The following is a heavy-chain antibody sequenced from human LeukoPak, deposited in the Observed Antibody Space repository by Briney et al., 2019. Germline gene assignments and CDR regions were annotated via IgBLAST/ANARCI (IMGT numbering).Heavy chain of an antibody. CDR1: GFTFSSYA. CDR2: ISSNGGST. V-gene: IGHV3-64*01. Sequence: GGSLRLTCAASGFTFSSYAMHWVRQAPGKGLEYVSAISSNGGSTYYANSVKGRFTISRDNSKNTLYLQMNSLRAEDTAVYYCAGPSHYYDSSGPSPGYFDYWGQGTLVTVSS. D-gene: IGHD3-22*01. CDR3: AGPSHYYDSSGPSPGYFDY. J-gene: IGHJ4*02.